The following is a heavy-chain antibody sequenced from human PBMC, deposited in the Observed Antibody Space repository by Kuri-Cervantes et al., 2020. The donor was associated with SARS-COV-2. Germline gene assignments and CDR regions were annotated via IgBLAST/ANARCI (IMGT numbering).Heavy chain of an antibody. V-gene: IGHV1-24*01. J-gene: IGHJ4*02. D-gene: IGHD5-12*01. CDR3: ARGWADGYGTPANVDIVALDY. CDR1: GYTLTELS. CDR2: FDPEDGET. Sequence: ASVKVSCKVSGYTLTELSTHWVRQAPGKGLEWMGGFDPEDGETIYAQKFQGRVTITADKSTSTAYMELSRLRSDDTAVYYCARGWADGYGTPANVDIVALDYWGQGTLVTVSS.